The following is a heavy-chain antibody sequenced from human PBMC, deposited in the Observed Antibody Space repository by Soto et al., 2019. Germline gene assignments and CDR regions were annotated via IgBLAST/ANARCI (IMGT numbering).Heavy chain of an antibody. CDR1: GFTFSSYS. D-gene: IGHD3-22*01. Sequence: PGGSLRLSCAASGFTFSSYSMNWVRQAPGKGLEWVSSISSSSSYIYYADSVKGRFTISRDNAKNSLYLQMNSLRAEDTAVYYCAREVYYYDSSGKWDAFDIWGQGTMVTVSS. CDR3: AREVYYYDSSGKWDAFDI. CDR2: ISSSSSYI. V-gene: IGHV3-21*04. J-gene: IGHJ3*02.